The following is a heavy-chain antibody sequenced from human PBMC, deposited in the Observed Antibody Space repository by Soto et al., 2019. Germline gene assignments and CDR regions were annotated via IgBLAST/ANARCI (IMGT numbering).Heavy chain of an antibody. J-gene: IGHJ4*02. Sequence: PGGSLRLSCAASGFTFSTYAMSWVRQAPGKGLEWVSSIGGTAYSTHYADSVKGRFTISRDNSKSTLYLQMNSLSVEDTATYYCLCSGCSPGYWGQGTLVTVSS. D-gene: IGHD2-15*01. CDR1: GFTFSTYA. CDR2: IGGTAYST. V-gene: IGHV3-23*01. CDR3: LCSGCSPGY.